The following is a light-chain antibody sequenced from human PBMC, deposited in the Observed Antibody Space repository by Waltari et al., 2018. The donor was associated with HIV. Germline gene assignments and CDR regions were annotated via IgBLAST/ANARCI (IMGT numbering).Light chain of an antibody. CDR2: RDY. Sequence: QSVLTQPPSASGTLGQRVTISCPGSSSNVGSKPVYWFQQVPGTATKLLIYRDYQRRSGIPDRFSGSKSGASASLTISGLRSEDEADYYCVAWDDSLSGYVFGTGTKVSVL. V-gene: IGLV1-47*01. CDR1: SSNVGSKP. J-gene: IGLJ1*01. CDR3: VAWDDSLSGYV.